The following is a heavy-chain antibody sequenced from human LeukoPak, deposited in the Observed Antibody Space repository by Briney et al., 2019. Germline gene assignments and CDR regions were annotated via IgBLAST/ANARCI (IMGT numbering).Heavy chain of an antibody. CDR1: GFTFSAYW. CDR3: VRVHMAAAGTFDY. D-gene: IGHD6-13*01. V-gene: IGHV3-7*03. J-gene: IGHJ4*02. CDR2: IKQDGSEK. Sequence: GGSLRLSCTASGFTFSAYWMSWVRQAPGKGLEWVANIKQDGSEKNYVDSVKGRFTISRDNAKNSLYLQMNSLKTEDTALYYCVRVHMAAAGTFDYWGQGTGVAVSS.